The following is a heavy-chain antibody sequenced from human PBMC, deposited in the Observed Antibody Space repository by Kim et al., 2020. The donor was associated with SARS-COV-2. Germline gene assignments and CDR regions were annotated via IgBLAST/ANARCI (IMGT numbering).Heavy chain of an antibody. Sequence: ASVKFSCKASGYTFTSYDINWVRQATGQGLEWMGWMNPNSGNTGYAQKFQGRVTMTRNTSISTAYMELSSLRSEDTAVYYCARGGAITMIVVVITPYYYYGMDVWGQGTTVTVSS. J-gene: IGHJ6*02. V-gene: IGHV1-8*01. D-gene: IGHD3-22*01. CDR3: ARGGAITMIVVVITPYYYYGMDV. CDR1: GYTFTSYD. CDR2: MNPNSGNT.